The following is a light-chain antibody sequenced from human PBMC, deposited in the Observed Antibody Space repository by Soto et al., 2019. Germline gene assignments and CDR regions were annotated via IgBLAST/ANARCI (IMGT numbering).Light chain of an antibody. CDR3: NSYSSTSFYV. CDR1: GSDIATFNY. Sequence: QSLLANSASLSGSPGQSITISCTGSGSDIATFNYVSWYQQYPGKAPKLLIYQVTSRASGVSHRFSGSKSGNTAALTISGLQPEDEAEYYCNSYSSTSFYVFGTGTKVTVL. V-gene: IGLV2-14*01. CDR2: QVT. J-gene: IGLJ1*01.